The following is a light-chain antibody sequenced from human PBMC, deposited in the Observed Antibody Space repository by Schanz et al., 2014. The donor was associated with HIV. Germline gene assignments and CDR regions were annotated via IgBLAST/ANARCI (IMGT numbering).Light chain of an antibody. CDR3: SSYTSTSTRV. Sequence: QSALIQPASVSGSPGQSITISCTGTSSDIGAYNYVSWYQQHPGKAPKLMIYEVIKRPSGVSNRFSGSKSGNTASLTISGLQAEDEADYYCSSYTSTSTRVFGGGTKLTVL. V-gene: IGLV2-14*01. CDR1: SSDIGAYNY. J-gene: IGLJ3*02. CDR2: EVI.